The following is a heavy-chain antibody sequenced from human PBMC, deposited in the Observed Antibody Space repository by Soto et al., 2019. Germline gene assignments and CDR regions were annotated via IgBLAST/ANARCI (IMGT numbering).Heavy chain of an antibody. D-gene: IGHD4-4*01. V-gene: IGHV1-69*01. CDR3: VRDESYSNYYYYYGMDV. Sequence: QVQLVQSGAEVKKPGSSVKVSCKASGGTFSSYAISWVRQAPGQGLEWMGGIIPIFGTANYAQKFQGRVTITADESTSTAYMELSSLRSEDTAVYYCVRDESYSNYYYYYGMDVWGQGTTVTVSS. J-gene: IGHJ6*02. CDR1: GGTFSSYA. CDR2: IIPIFGTA.